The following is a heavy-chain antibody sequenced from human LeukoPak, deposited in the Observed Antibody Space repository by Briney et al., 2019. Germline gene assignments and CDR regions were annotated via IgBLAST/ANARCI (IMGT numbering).Heavy chain of an antibody. CDR1: GGSISSYY. V-gene: IGHV4-59*08. J-gene: IGHJ5*02. Sequence: SETLSLTCTVSGGSISSYYWSWIRQPPGKGLEWIGYIYYSGSTNYNPSLKSRVTISVDTSKNQFSLKLSSVTAADTAVYYCARHGSGWSKQLNWFDPWGQGTLVTVSS. D-gene: IGHD6-19*01. CDR3: ARHGSGWSKQLNWFDP. CDR2: IYYSGST.